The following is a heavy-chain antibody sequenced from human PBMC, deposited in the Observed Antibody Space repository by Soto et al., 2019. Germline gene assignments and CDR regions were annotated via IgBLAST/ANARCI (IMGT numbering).Heavy chain of an antibody. Sequence: QVQLVQSGAEVKKPGSSVKVSCKASGGTLSNYALSWVRQAPGQGLEGVGGIIPIFGTANYAQNFQGRLTITADESTSTAYMELSSLRFEDTDVYYCARGVRTGFYGMDVWGQGTTVTVAS. D-gene: IGHD3-10*01. CDR2: IIPIFGTA. J-gene: IGHJ6*02. CDR3: ARGVRTGFYGMDV. V-gene: IGHV1-69*01. CDR1: GGTLSNYA.